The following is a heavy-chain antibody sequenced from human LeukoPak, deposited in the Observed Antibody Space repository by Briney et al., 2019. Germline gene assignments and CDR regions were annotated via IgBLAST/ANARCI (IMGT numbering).Heavy chain of an antibody. V-gene: IGHV3-30-3*01. CDR2: MSYDGNNK. J-gene: IGHJ4*02. CDR1: GFTFSSYA. D-gene: IGHD3-9*01. Sequence: PGGSLRLSCSASGFTFSSYALHWVRQAPGKGLEWVAVMSYDGNNKYYADSVKGRFTISRDNSKDTLYLQMNSLSEDTALYYCARGDYDILTGYYAPFDYWGQGTLVTVSS. CDR3: ARGDYDILTGYYAPFDY.